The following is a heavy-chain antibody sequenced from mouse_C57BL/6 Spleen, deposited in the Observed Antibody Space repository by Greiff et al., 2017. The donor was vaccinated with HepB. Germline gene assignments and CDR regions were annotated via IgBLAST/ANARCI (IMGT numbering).Heavy chain of an antibody. Sequence: QVHVKQSGTELVKPGASVKLSCKASGYTFTSYWMHWVKQRPGQGLEWIGNINPSNGGTNYNEKFKSKATLTVDKSSSTAYMQLSSLTSEDSAVYYCAREGYYGSSPAWFAYWGQGTLVTVSA. V-gene: IGHV1-53*01. CDR2: INPSNGGT. D-gene: IGHD1-1*01. CDR1: GYTFTSYW. CDR3: AREGYYGSSPAWFAY. J-gene: IGHJ3*01.